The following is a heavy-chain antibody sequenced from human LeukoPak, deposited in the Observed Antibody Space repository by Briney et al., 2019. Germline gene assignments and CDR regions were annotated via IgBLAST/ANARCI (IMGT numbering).Heavy chain of an antibody. V-gene: IGHV3-30*02. Sequence: GGSLRLSCAASGFTFSSYGMQFSSYGMNWVRQAPGQGLEWVAFIRSDGRNKYYADSVKGRFTISRDNTKNMLYLQMNSLRAEDTAVYYCAKLKINYYYYMDVWGKGATVIVSS. D-gene: IGHD3-16*01. CDR1: GFTFSSYG. CDR2: IRSDGRNK. J-gene: IGHJ6*03. CDR3: AKLKINYYYYMDV.